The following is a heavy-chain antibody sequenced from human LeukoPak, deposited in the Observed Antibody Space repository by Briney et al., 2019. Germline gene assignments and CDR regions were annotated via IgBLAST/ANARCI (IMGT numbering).Heavy chain of an antibody. D-gene: IGHD2-8*01. J-gene: IGHJ3*02. Sequence: PGGSLRLSCAASGFTFDDYAMHWVRQAPGKGLEWVSGISWNSGSIGYADSVKGRFTISRDNAKNSLYLQMNSLRAEDTALYYCAKDISSLCYLQAFDIWGQGTMVTVSS. V-gene: IGHV3-9*01. CDR1: GFTFDDYA. CDR2: ISWNSGSI. CDR3: AKDISSLCYLQAFDI.